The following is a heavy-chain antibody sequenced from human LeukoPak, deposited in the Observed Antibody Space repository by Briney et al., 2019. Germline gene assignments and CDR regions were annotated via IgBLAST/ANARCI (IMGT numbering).Heavy chain of an antibody. Sequence: ASVKVYCKASGYTFTSYYMHWVRQAPGQGLEWMGIINPSGGSTSYAQKFQGRVTMTRDMSTSTVYMELSSLRSEDTAVYYCARRGPTPYSSSSPSPPHYYYYMDVWGKGTTVTVSS. CDR3: ARRGPTPYSSSSPSPPHYYYYMDV. CDR1: GYTFTSYY. V-gene: IGHV1-46*01. CDR2: INPSGGST. J-gene: IGHJ6*03. D-gene: IGHD6-6*01.